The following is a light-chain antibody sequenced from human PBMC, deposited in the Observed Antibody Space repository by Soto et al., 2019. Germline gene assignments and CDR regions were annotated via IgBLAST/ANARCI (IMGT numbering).Light chain of an antibody. CDR3: FSFTTTSTHV. CDR1: SSDVGGSGL. Sequence: QSVLTQPASVSGSPGQSITISCTGTSSDVGGSGLVSWYQFHPGKAPKLLIFEGFKRPSGVSNRFSGSKSGSTASLTISGLQVEDEAEYFCFSFTTTSTHVFGTGTKVTVL. V-gene: IGLV2-14*02. J-gene: IGLJ1*01. CDR2: EGF.